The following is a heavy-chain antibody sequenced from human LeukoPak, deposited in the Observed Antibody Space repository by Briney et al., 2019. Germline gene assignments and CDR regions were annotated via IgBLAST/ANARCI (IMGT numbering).Heavy chain of an antibody. CDR3: ARGKFGELLFDY. D-gene: IGHD3-10*01. J-gene: IGHJ4*02. V-gene: IGHV1-69*05. CDR1: GGTFSSYA. Sequence: ASAKVSCKASGGTFSSYAISWVRQAPGQGLEWMGGIIPIFGTANYAQKFQGRVTITTDESTSTAYMELSSLRSEDTAVYYCARGKFGELLFDYWGQGTLVTVSS. CDR2: IIPIFGTA.